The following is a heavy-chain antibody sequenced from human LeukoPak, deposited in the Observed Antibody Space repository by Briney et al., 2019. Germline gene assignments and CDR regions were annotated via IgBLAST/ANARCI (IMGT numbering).Heavy chain of an antibody. CDR3: AAAPQTYYYDSGDYYSDY. D-gene: IGHD3-22*01. J-gene: IGHJ4*02. Sequence: ASVKVSCKVSGYSLSELSIQWVRQVPGERLEWMGGFDAEDGKTIYAQKFQGRVTVTEDTSIDTAYMDLSSLRSEDTAMYYCAAAPQTYYYDSGDYYSDYWGQGTLVTVSS. CDR2: FDAEDGKT. CDR1: GYSLSELS. V-gene: IGHV1-24*01.